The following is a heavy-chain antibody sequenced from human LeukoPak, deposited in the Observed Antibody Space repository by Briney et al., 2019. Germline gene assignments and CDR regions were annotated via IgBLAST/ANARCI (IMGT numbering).Heavy chain of an antibody. D-gene: IGHD6-19*01. V-gene: IGHV3-30*02. J-gene: IGHJ4*02. CDR3: AKGSAWSHGYFDY. CDR2: IRSDGINK. Sequence: GGPLRLSCAASGFTFSDYGMHWVRQAPGKGLEWVTFIRSDGINKYYSDSVKGRFTISRDNSKNTLYLQMNSLRPEDTAIYYCAKGSAWSHGYFDYWGQGTLVTVSS. CDR1: GFTFSDYG.